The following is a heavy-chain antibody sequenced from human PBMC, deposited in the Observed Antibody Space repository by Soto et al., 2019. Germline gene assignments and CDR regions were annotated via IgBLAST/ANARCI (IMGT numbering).Heavy chain of an antibody. Sequence: QVQLQQWGAGLLKPSETLSLTCAVSGGSFSGYYWSWRRQTPEKGLEWVGEINQSGDTKYNPSLESRVTISVDTSKNQFSLKGNSVSAADTAVYYCARTGGMYVWGQGATVTVSS. CDR3: ARTGGMYV. V-gene: IGHV4-34*01. CDR2: INQSGDT. CDR1: GGSFSGYY. J-gene: IGHJ6*02.